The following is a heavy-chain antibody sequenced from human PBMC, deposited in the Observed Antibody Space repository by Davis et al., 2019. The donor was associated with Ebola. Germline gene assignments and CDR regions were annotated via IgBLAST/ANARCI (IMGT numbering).Heavy chain of an antibody. J-gene: IGHJ4*02. CDR2: ISSDSDYI. CDR3: ASGLDY. Sequence: GESLKISCAASGFIFSNYWMSWVRQAPGKGLEWVSSISSDSDYIYYADSAKGRFTISRDNAKNSLYLQMDGLRVEDTAVYYCASGLDYWGQGSLVTVSS. V-gene: IGHV3-21*01. CDR1: GFIFSNYW.